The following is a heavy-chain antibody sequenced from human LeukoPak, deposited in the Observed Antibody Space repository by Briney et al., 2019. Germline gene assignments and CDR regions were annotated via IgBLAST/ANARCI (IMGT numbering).Heavy chain of an antibody. D-gene: IGHD3-22*01. CDR1: GYTFTSYG. Sequence: GASVKVSCKASGYTFTSYGISWVRQAPGQGLEWMGWISAYNGNTNYAQKLQGRVTMTTDTSTSTAYMELRSLRSDDTAVYYCASIRGSGYFAENDAFDIWGQGTMVTVSS. CDR3: ASIRGSGYFAENDAFDI. CDR2: ISAYNGNT. V-gene: IGHV1-18*01. J-gene: IGHJ3*02.